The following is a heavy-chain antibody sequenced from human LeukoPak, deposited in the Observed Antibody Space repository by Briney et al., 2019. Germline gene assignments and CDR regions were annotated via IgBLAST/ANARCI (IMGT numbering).Heavy chain of an antibody. J-gene: IGHJ3*02. D-gene: IGHD3-22*01. V-gene: IGHV3-23*01. Sequence: PGGSLRLSCAASGFTFSSYAMSWVRQAPGKGLEWVSAISGSGGSTYYADSVKGRFTISRDNSKNTLYLQMNSLRAEDTAVYHCAKVRQAPYYYDSSGYYYPDAFDIWGQGTMVTVSS. CDR1: GFTFSSYA. CDR3: AKVRQAPYYYDSSGYYYPDAFDI. CDR2: ISGSGGST.